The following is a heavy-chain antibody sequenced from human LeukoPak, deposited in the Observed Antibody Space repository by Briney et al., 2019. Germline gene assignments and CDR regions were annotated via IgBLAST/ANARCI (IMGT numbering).Heavy chain of an antibody. CDR2: IYYSGST. V-gene: IGHV4-39*01. CDR3: ARQVLLWFAELSSGDADY. D-gene: IGHD3-10*01. CDR1: GGSISSSSYY. Sequence: PSETLSLTCTVSGGSISSSSYYWGWIRQPPGKGLEWIGSIYYSGSTYYNPSLKSRVTISVDTSKNQFSLKLSSVTAADTAVYYCARQVLLWFAELSSGDADYWAQGTLVTVSS. J-gene: IGHJ4*02.